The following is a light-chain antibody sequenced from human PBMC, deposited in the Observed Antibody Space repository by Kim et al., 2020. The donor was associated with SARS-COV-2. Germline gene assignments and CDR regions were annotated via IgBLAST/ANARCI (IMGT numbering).Light chain of an antibody. J-gene: IGKJ1*01. CDR3: QQYNNWPPWT. CDR2: GAS. Sequence: EIVMTQSPATLSVSPGERATLSCRASQSVSSNLAWYQQKPGRAPRLLIYGASTRATGIPARFSGSGSGTEFTLTISSLQSEDFVIYYCQQYNNWPPWTFGQGTKVDIK. V-gene: IGKV3-15*01. CDR1: QSVSSN.